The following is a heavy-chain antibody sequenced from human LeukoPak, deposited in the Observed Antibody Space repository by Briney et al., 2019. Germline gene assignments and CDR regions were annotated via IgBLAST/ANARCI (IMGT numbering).Heavy chain of an antibody. V-gene: IGHV1-69*04. CDR2: IIPILGIA. CDR3: ARESAGYCSSTSCYRDAFDI. CDR1: GGTFSSYA. D-gene: IGHD2-2*03. Sequence: SVKVSCKASGGTFSSYAISWVRQAPGQGLEWMGRIIPILGIANYAQKFQGRVTITADKSTSTAYMELSSLRSEDTAVYYCARESAGYCSSTSCYRDAFDIWGQGTMVTVSS. J-gene: IGHJ3*02.